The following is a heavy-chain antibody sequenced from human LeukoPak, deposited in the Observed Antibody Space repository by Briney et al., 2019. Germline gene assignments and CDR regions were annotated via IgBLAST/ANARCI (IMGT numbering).Heavy chain of an antibody. CDR3: ARGKFFDI. J-gene: IGHJ3*02. CDR2: IPDDGTNR. CDR1: GFTFSSYP. Sequence: GGSLRLSCEASGFTFSSYPMDWVRQAPGKGLEWVAIIPDDGTNRYYADSVKGRFTISRDDSNNTVYLQMNSLRVDDTAIYFCARGKFFDIWGQGTMVTVSS. V-gene: IGHV3-30-3*01.